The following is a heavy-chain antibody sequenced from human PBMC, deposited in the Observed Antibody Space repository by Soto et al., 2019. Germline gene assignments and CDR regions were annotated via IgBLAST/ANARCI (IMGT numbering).Heavy chain of an antibody. CDR1: GYTFTNYD. CDR3: ARAPRNWGFDF. V-gene: IGHV1-8*01. CDR2: MNPNSGDT. Sequence: QVQLVQSGAEVKKPGASVKVSCKASGYTFTNYDINWVRQTTGQGLEWMGWMNPNSGDTGYAQKFQARVTMTRNTAISTAYMELSSLTFEDTAIYSCARAPRNWGFDFWGLGTLVTVSS. D-gene: IGHD7-27*01. J-gene: IGHJ4*02.